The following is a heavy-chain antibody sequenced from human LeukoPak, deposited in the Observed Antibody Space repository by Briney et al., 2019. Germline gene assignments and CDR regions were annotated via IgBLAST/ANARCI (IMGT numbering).Heavy chain of an antibody. D-gene: IGHD5-18*01. Sequence: PGGSLRLSCAASGFTFSTYWMHWVRQAPGKGLVWVSHINTDGSSTTYADSVKGRFTISRDNAKNSLYLQMNSLRAEDTAVYYCARDLVQLWSKDYWGQGTLVTVSS. J-gene: IGHJ4*02. V-gene: IGHV3-74*01. CDR2: INTDGSST. CDR3: ARDLVQLWSKDY. CDR1: GFTFSTYW.